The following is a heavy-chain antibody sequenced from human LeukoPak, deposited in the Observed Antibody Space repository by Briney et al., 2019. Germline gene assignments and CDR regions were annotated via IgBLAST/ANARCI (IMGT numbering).Heavy chain of an antibody. Sequence: GASVKVSCKASGSTFTNYYVHWVRQAPGRRLEWLGLINFNRGVTDYAQSFQGRVTMTRDTSINTVFMELSRLKSDDTALYYCARDRSNGIGIFDWGQGTVVTVSP. D-gene: IGHD2-8*01. CDR3: ARDRSNGIGIFD. CDR1: GSTFTNYY. V-gene: IGHV1-2*02. J-gene: IGHJ4*02. CDR2: INFNRGVT.